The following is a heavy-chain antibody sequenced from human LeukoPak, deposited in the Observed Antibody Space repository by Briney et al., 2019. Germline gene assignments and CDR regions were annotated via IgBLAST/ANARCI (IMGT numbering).Heavy chain of an antibody. CDR3: AREDCSSTSCKGGFDY. J-gene: IGHJ4*02. Sequence: PGGSLRLSCAASGFTFSSYSMNWVRQAPGKGLEWVSYISSSSSTIYYAASVKGRFTISRDNAKNSLYLQMNSLRDEDTAVYYCAREDCSSTSCKGGFDYWGQGTLVTVSS. V-gene: IGHV3-48*02. CDR1: GFTFSSYS. D-gene: IGHD2-2*01. CDR2: ISSSSSTI.